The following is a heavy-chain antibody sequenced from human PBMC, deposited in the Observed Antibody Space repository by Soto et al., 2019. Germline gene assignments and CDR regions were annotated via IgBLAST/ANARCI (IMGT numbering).Heavy chain of an antibody. CDR2: INGGGDSA. Sequence: PGGSLRLSCTTSGFTFDHTTMHWARQAPGKGLEWVSFINGGGDSAYYADSVKGRFTMSRDNRKNSLYLQMNSLRTEDTALYYCIKDRDWSFEYWGQGTPVTVSS. D-gene: IGHD3-9*01. CDR1: GFTFDHTT. J-gene: IGHJ4*02. CDR3: IKDRDWSFEY. V-gene: IGHV3-43*01.